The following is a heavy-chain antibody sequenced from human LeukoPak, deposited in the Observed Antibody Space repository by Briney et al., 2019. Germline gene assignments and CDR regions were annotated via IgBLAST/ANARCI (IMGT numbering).Heavy chain of an antibody. CDR2: IFYSGST. V-gene: IGHV4-39*01. CDR3: ATTPALAVAGTLDPKE. D-gene: IGHD6-19*01. CDR1: GGSISSSSYY. J-gene: IGHJ4*02. Sequence: MSSETLSLTSTVSGGSISSSSYYWGWIRQSPGKGLEWIGSIFYSGSTYYNPSLKSRVTISIDTSENQFSLKLSSVTAADTAVYYCATTPALAVAGTLDPKEWGQGTLVTVSS.